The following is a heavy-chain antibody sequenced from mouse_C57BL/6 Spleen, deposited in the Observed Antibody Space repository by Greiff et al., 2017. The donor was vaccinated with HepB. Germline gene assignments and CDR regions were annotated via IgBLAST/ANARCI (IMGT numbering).Heavy chain of an antibody. J-gene: IGHJ2*01. V-gene: IGHV1-52*01. CDR2: IDPSDSET. D-gene: IGHD1-1*01. CDR3: ASLITTVVARGDYFDY. Sequence: QVQLQQPGAELVRPGSSVKLSCKASGYTFTSYWMHWVKQRPIQGLEWIGNIDPSDSETHYNQKFKDKATLTVDKSSSTAYMQLSSLTSEDSAVYYCASLITTVVARGDYFDYWGQGTTLTVSS. CDR1: GYTFTSYW.